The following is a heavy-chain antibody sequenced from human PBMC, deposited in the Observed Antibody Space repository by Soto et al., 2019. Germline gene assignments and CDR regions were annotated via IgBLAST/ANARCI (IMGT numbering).Heavy chain of an antibody. CDR3: ARDATMIIVPDAFDI. CDR1: GFTFSTYG. D-gene: IGHD3-22*01. V-gene: IGHV3-33*01. CDR2: IWFDGSNK. J-gene: IGHJ3*02. Sequence: QVELVESGGGVVQPGRSLRLSCAASGFTFSTYGMHWIRQAPGKGQEWVAVIWFDGSNKYFADSVKGRFTISRDNSKNTLYLQMNSLRAEDTAVYYCARDATMIIVPDAFDIWGQGTMVTVSS.